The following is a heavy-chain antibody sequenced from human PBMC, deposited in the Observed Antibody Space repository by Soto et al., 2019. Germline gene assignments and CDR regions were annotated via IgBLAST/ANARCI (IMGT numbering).Heavy chain of an antibody. V-gene: IGHV1-2*06. CDR2: INPNSGGT. CDR1: GYTFTGYY. CDR3: ARVKSIAAAGRYYYYYGMDV. Sequence: QVQLVQSGAEVKKPGASVKVSCKASGYTFTGYYMHWVRQAPGQGLEWMGRINPNSGGTNYAQKFQGRVTMTRDTSISTAYMELSRLRSDDTAVYYCARVKSIAAAGRYYYYYGMDVWGQGTTVTVSS. J-gene: IGHJ6*02. D-gene: IGHD6-13*01.